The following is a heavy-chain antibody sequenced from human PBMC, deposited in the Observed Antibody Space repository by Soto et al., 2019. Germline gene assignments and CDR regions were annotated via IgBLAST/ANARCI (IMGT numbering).Heavy chain of an antibody. V-gene: IGHV3-33*01. Sequence: TGGSLRLSCAASGFIFNNYGMHWVRQAPGKGLEWVAVIWYDGNTKYYADSMKGRFTISRENSKNRLFLQMNSLRAEDTAVYYCAREFRVCRGGSCYPSFFAYWGQGTLVPVSS. J-gene: IGHJ4*02. CDR1: GFIFNNYG. CDR3: AREFRVCRGGSCYPSFFAY. D-gene: IGHD2-15*01. CDR2: IWYDGNTK.